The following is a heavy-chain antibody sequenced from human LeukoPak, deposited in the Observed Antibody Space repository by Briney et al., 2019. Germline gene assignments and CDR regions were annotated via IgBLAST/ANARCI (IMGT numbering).Heavy chain of an antibody. J-gene: IGHJ4*02. D-gene: IGHD2-15*01. Sequence: GSLRLSCAASGFTFNNYAMSWVRQPPGKGLDWIGEIYHSGSTNNNPSLKSRVTISVDKSKNQFSLNLSSVTAADTAVYYCARLCSGGSCSSYFDYWGQGTLVTVSS. V-gene: IGHV4-4*02. CDR2: IYHSGST. CDR3: ARLCSGGSCSSYFDY. CDR1: GFTFNNYAM.